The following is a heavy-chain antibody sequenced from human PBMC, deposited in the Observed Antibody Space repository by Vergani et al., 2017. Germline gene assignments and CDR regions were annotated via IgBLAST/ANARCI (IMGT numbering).Heavy chain of an antibody. J-gene: IGHJ3*02. V-gene: IGHV4-38-2*02. CDR2: VFHSGSA. CDR1: GYSISRGYY. CDR3: ARXFWVSQGVGAFET. Sequence: QVQLQESGPGLVKPSETLSLTCSVSGYSISRGYYCGWIRQPPGKGLEWIATVFHSGSAYYNPSLRRRVTISVETSKNQFSLRLTSLNAAGTALYYCARXFWVSQGVGAFETWRRGTEVSVSS. D-gene: IGHD3-3*02.